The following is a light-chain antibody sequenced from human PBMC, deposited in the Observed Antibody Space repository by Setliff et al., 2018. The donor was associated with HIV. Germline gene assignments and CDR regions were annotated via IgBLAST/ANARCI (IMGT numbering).Light chain of an antibody. J-gene: IGLJ1*01. CDR3: CSYASSSTFYV. Sequence: QSVLTQPASVSGSPGQSITISCTGTSSDVGSYNLVSWYQHHPGKAPKVIIYEVNKRPSGVSNRFSGSKSGTTASLTISGLQAEDEADYYCCSYASSSTFYVFGTGTKGTVL. CDR1: SSDVGSYNL. V-gene: IGLV2-23*02. CDR2: EVN.